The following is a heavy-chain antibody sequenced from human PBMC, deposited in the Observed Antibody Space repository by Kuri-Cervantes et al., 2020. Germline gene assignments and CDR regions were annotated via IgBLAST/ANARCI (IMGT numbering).Heavy chain of an antibody. V-gene: IGHV3-15*01. CDR2: IKSKTDGGTT. J-gene: IGHJ4*02. D-gene: IGHD3-10*01. Sequence: GGSLRLSCTASGFAFGDYAMSWVRQAPGKGLEWVGRIKSKTDGGTTDYAAPVKGRFTISRDDSKNTLYLQMNSLKTEDTAVYYCTADLADYGSWNGGSDHWGQGTLVTVSS. CDR1: GFAFGDYA. CDR3: TADLADYGSWNGGSDH.